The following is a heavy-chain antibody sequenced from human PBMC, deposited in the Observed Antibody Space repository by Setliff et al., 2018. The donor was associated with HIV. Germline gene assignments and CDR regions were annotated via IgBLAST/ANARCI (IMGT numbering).Heavy chain of an antibody. CDR3: ARSSSSSHFVFDY. D-gene: IGHD6-13*01. CDR1: GYSFTGHY. V-gene: IGHV1-2*06. CDR2: IDPNSGGT. Sequence: ASVKVSCKASGYSFTGHYIHWVRQAPGQGLEWLGRIDPNSGGTKYAQKFQGGVTMTRDTSITTAYMELSRLRSDDTAVYYCARSSSSSHFVFDYWGQGTLVTVSS. J-gene: IGHJ4*02.